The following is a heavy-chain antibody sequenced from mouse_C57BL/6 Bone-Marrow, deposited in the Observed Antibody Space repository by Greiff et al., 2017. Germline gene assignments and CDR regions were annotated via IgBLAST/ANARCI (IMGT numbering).Heavy chain of an antibody. CDR1: GFTFSDYY. CDR3: ARDRSYYDYDIFAY. J-gene: IGHJ3*01. V-gene: IGHV5-16*01. Sequence: EVKLVESEGGLVQPGSSMKLSCTASGFTFSDYYMAWVRQVPEKGLEWVANINYDGSSTYYLDSLKSRFIISRDNAKNILYLQMSSLKSEDTATYYCARDRSYYDYDIFAYWGKGTLVTVSA. D-gene: IGHD2-4*01. CDR2: INYDGSST.